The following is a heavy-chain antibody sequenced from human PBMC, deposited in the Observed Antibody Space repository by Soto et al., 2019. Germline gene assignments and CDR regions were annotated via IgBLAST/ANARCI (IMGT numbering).Heavy chain of an antibody. CDR3: AKDKYSGSYHSVDAFDI. D-gene: IGHD1-26*01. CDR1: GFTFSSYA. V-gene: IGHV3-23*01. CDR2: ISGSGGST. J-gene: IGHJ3*02. Sequence: GGSLRLSCAASGFTFSSYAMSWVRQAPGKGLEWVSAISGSGGSTYYADSVKGRFTISRDNSKNTLYLQMNSLRAEDTAVYYCAKDKYSGSYHSVDAFDIWGQGTMVTVSS.